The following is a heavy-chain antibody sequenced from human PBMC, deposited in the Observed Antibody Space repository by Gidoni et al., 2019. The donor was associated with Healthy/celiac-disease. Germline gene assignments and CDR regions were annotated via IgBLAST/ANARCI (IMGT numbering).Heavy chain of an antibody. CDR3: HGNWGSNFDY. CDR2: IIPVFGTA. D-gene: IGHD7-27*01. Sequence: QVQLVQSGAAVKKPGSSVKVSCQASGGTFSRYAHSRVRRAPGQGLEWMGGIIPVFGTANYAQKFQGRVTITADESTSTADMELSSLRSEDTAVYYCHGNWGSNFDYWGQGTLVTVSS. V-gene: IGHV1-69*01. CDR1: GGTFSRYA. J-gene: IGHJ4*02.